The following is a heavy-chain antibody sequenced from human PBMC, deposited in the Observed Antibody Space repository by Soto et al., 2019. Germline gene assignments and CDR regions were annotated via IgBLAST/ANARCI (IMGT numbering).Heavy chain of an antibody. CDR1: GYTFSNYG. Sequence: QVQLVQSGGEVKRPGASVKVSCKTSGYTFSNYGITWVRQAPGQPLEWLGGISLYSDVTNYAQKFQGRVSITTATSTTTAYMELRSLRSDDTAVYYCARVVPGAEAWFGPWGQGTLVTVSS. CDR2: ISLYSDVT. J-gene: IGHJ5*02. V-gene: IGHV1-18*01. D-gene: IGHD2-2*01. CDR3: ARVVPGAEAWFGP.